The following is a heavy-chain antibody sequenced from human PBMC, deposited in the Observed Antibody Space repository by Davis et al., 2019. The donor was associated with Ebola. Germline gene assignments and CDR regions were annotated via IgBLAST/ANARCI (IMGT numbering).Heavy chain of an antibody. CDR3: ARSKASRRGDAFDI. J-gene: IGHJ3*02. D-gene: IGHD3-10*01. CDR2: IYPGDSDT. Sequence: PGGSLRLSCKGSGYSFTSYWIGWVRQMPGKGLEWMGIIYPGDSDTRYSPSFQGQVTISADKSISTAYLQWSSLKASDTAMYYCARSKASRRGDAFDIWGQGTMVTVSS. V-gene: IGHV5-51*01. CDR1: GYSFTSYW.